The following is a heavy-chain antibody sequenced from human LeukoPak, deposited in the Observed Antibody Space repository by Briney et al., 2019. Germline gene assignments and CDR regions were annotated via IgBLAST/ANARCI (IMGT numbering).Heavy chain of an antibody. D-gene: IGHD5-18*01. CDR2: IKQDGSEK. V-gene: IGHV3-7*01. CDR1: GFTFSSYW. Sequence: GGSLRLSCAASGFTFSSYWMSWVRQAPGKGLEWVANIKQDGSEKYYADSVKGRFTISRDNSKNTLYLQMNSLRAEDTAVYYCAKDDHSYGSPFDYWGQGTLVTVSS. CDR3: AKDDHSYGSPFDY. J-gene: IGHJ4*02.